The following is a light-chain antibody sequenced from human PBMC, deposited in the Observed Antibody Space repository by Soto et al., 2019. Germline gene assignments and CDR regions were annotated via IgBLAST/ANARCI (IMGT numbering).Light chain of an antibody. CDR1: QDVGSK. V-gene: IGKV3-15*01. Sequence: EIVMTQSPATLSVSPGERATLSCRASQDVGSKLAWYQQKPGQAPRLLIYGATTRATGIPARFSGSGSGTQFTLTISSLLSEDFAVYYCQQCNDSPPWTFGQGTKVEI. CDR3: QQCNDSPPWT. J-gene: IGKJ1*01. CDR2: GAT.